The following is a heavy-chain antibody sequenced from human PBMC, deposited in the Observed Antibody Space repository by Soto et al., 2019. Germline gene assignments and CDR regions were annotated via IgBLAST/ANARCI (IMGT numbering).Heavy chain of an antibody. V-gene: IGHV4-39*01. CDR2: IYSSGST. D-gene: IGHD3-10*01. Sequence: QLQLQQSGPGLVKPSETLSLTCTVSGGSISGSGYYWGWVRQPPGKGLEWIGSIYSSGSTYYNPSPKIRVTISIDTSKNQFSLNLTSVTAADTAVYYCARHGPGFYDVFDIWGQGTMVTVSS. CDR3: ARHGPGFYDVFDI. J-gene: IGHJ3*02. CDR1: GGSISGSGYY.